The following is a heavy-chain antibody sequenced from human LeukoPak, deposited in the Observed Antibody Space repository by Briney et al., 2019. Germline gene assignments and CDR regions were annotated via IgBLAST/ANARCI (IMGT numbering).Heavy chain of an antibody. Sequence: GGSLRLSCAASGFTFSSYGMHWVRQAPGKGLEWVAVIWYDGSNKYYADSVKGRFTISRDNSKNTLYLQMNSLRAEDTAVYYCAKDGSSWYAAFPYNWFDPWGQGTLVTVSS. D-gene: IGHD6-13*01. CDR2: IWYDGSNK. CDR3: AKDGSSWYAAFPYNWFDP. J-gene: IGHJ5*02. V-gene: IGHV3-30*02. CDR1: GFTFSSYG.